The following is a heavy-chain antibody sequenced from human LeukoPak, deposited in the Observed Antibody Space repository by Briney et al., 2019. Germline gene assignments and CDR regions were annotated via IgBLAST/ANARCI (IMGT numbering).Heavy chain of an antibody. D-gene: IGHD5-24*01. J-gene: IGHJ4*02. CDR2: IRGKAYGGTT. Sequence: GGSLRLSCTTSGFTFGDYAMGWVRQAPGKGLEWVSFIRGKAYGGTTEYAASVKRRFTISRDNSKNIAYLQMNSLKTEDTAVYYCTRAEMATTSFDSWGQRTPVIVSS. CDR3: TRAEMATTSFDS. V-gene: IGHV3-49*04. CDR1: GFTFGDYA.